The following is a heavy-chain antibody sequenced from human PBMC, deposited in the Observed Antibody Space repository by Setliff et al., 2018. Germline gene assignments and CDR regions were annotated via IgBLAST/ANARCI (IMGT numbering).Heavy chain of an antibody. J-gene: IGHJ4*02. D-gene: IGHD6-19*01. Sequence: GESLKISCKGSGYSFTSYWIGWVRQMPGKGLEWMGIIYPGDSDTRYSPSFQGQVTITRDMSTSTAYMELSSLRSEDTAVYYCARGPYSSGSAADYWGQGTLVTVSS. CDR3: ARGPYSSGSAADY. CDR1: GYSFTSYW. CDR2: IYPGDSDT. V-gene: IGHV5-51*01.